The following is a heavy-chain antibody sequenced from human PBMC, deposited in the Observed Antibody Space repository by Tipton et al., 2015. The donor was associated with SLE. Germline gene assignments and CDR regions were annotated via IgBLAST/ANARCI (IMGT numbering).Heavy chain of an antibody. CDR3: ARANLQWLVQDY. D-gene: IGHD6-19*01. CDR2: IYYSGST. V-gene: IGHV4-59*01. Sequence: LRLSCTVSGASINSNFWSWIRQSPGKGLEWIGYIYYSGSTNYNPSLKSRVTISVDTSKNQFSLKLSSVTAADTAVYYCARANLQWLVQDYWGQGTLVTVSS. J-gene: IGHJ4*02. CDR1: GASINSNF.